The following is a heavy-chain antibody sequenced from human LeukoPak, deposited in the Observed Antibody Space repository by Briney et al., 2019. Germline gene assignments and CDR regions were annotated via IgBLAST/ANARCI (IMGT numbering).Heavy chain of an antibody. D-gene: IGHD5-12*01. CDR2: MNPNSGNT. CDR1: GHTFTSYD. J-gene: IGHJ3*02. V-gene: IGHV1-8*03. CDR3: ARDGWLRRDAFDI. Sequence: ASVKVSCKASGHTFTSYDINWVRQATGQGLEWMGWMNPNSGNTGYAQKFQGRVTITRNTSISTAYMELSSLRSEDTAVYYCARDGWLRRDAFDIWGQGTMVTVSS.